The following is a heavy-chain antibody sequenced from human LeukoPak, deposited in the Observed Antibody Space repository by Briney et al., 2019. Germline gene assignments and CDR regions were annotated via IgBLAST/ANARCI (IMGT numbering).Heavy chain of an antibody. D-gene: IGHD6-13*01. J-gene: IGHJ4*02. CDR1: GYTFTGYY. V-gene: IGHV1-2*02. Sequence: GASVKVSCKASGYTFTGYYMHWVRQAPGQGLEWMGWINPNSGGTNYAQKFQGRVTTTRDTSTGTAYMELSRLRSDDTAVYYCAREKYSSSDGFDYWGQGTLVTVSS. CDR3: AREKYSSSDGFDY. CDR2: INPNSGGT.